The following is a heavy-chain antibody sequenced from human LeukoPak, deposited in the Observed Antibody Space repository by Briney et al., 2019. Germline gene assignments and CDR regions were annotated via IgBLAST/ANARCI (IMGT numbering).Heavy chain of an antibody. Sequence: TSETLSLTCAAYGGSFSGYYCTWIRQPPAKGLEWIGEIDHRGSTHYNPSLQSPVTISIDTSKNQFSLKVSSVTAADTALYYCARTRDGYLRYWSQGSLVTVSS. D-gene: IGHD5-24*01. CDR2: IDHRGST. J-gene: IGHJ4*02. V-gene: IGHV4-34*01. CDR3: ARTRDGYLRY. CDR1: GGSFSGYY.